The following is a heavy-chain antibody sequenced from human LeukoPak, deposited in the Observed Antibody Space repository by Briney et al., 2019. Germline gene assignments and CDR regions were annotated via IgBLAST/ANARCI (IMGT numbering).Heavy chain of an antibody. CDR3: TTDRGAH. J-gene: IGHJ4*02. D-gene: IGHD3-10*01. V-gene: IGHV3-15*01. Sequence: GGSLRLSCAASGFSLSAYGVHWVRQAPGKGLEWVGRIKSKTDGGTTDYAAPVKGRFTISRDDSKNTLYLQMNSLKTEDTAVYYCTTDRGAHWGQGTLVTVSS. CDR2: IKSKTDGGTT. CDR1: GFSLSAYG.